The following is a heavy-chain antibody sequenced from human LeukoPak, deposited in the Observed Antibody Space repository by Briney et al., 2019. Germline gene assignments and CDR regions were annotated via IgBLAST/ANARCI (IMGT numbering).Heavy chain of an antibody. CDR2: INGGGVGT. D-gene: IGHD2-15*01. CDR3: AKIVTPGNFDY. V-gene: IGHV3-23*01. CDR1: GFTFSNYA. J-gene: IGHJ4*02. Sequence: GGSLRLSCTASGFTFSNYAMSWVRRAPGKGLEWVSAINGGGVGTYYAGSVKGRFTISRDNSKNILYMQMNSLRGEDTAVYYCAKIVTPGNFDYWGQGTLVTVSS.